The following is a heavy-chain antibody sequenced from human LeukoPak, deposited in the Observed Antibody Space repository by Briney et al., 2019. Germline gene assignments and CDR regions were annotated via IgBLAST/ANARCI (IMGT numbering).Heavy chain of an antibody. CDR1: GFTFSSYA. Sequence: AGGSLGLSCAASGFTFSSYAMSWVRQAPGKGLEWVSAISGSGGSTYYADSVKGRFTISRDNSKNTLYLQMNSLRAEDTAVYYCAKVKWELLGWFDPWGQGTLVTVSS. CDR3: AKVKWELLGWFDP. D-gene: IGHD1-26*01. CDR2: ISGSGGST. J-gene: IGHJ5*02. V-gene: IGHV3-23*01.